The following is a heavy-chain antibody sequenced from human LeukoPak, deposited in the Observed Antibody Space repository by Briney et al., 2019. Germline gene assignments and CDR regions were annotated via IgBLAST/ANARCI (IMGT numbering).Heavy chain of an antibody. Sequence: GASVKVSCKASGYTFTGYYMHWVRQAPGQGLEWMGWINPNSGGTNYAQKFQGRVTMTRDTSISTAYMELSRLRSDDTAVYYCAREYYDSSGYYPDYWGQGTLVTVSP. CDR1: GYTFTGYY. CDR2: INPNSGGT. D-gene: IGHD3-22*01. V-gene: IGHV1-2*02. CDR3: AREYYDSSGYYPDY. J-gene: IGHJ4*02.